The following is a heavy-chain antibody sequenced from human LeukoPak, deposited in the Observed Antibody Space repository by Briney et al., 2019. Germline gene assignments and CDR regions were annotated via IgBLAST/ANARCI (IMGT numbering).Heavy chain of an antibody. D-gene: IGHD3-10*01. CDR3: ARESITMVRGVIID. Sequence: SETLSLTCNVSGGSMSNIYYWGWIRQPPGKGLEWIGNIFYSGITYYNPSLKSRVTISVDKSKNQFSLKLSSVTAADTAVYYCARESITMVRGVIIDWGQGTLVTVSS. CDR2: IFYSGIT. CDR1: GGSMSNIYY. V-gene: IGHV4-39*07. J-gene: IGHJ4*02.